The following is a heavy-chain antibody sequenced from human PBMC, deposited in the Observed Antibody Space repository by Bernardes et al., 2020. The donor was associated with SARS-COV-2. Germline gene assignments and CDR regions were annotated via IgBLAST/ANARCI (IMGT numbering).Heavy chain of an antibody. D-gene: IGHD3-10*01. Sequence: GRSLRVSCGASGFTFSTYKMSWVRQAPGKGLEWVSSTSSGGRYIYYADSLKGRFTIYRDNAKNSLYLQMNSLKAEDTAVYYCARERGEALPTDWYLDLWGRGTLVTVSS. V-gene: IGHV3-21*01. CDR3: ARERGEALPTDWYLDL. CDR2: TSSGGRYI. J-gene: IGHJ2*01. CDR1: GFTFSTYK.